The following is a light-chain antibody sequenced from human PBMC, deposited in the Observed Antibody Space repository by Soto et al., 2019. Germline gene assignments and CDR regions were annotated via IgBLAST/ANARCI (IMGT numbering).Light chain of an antibody. Sequence: EIVLTQSPATLSLSPGERATLSCRARQSLSSYLAWYQQKPGQAPRLLIYDASNRAAGIPARFRGSGSGADFTLTISSLEPEDFAIYYCQQRYNWPLTFGGGTKVEIK. CDR2: DAS. CDR3: QQRYNWPLT. V-gene: IGKV3-11*01. CDR1: QSLSSY. J-gene: IGKJ4*01.